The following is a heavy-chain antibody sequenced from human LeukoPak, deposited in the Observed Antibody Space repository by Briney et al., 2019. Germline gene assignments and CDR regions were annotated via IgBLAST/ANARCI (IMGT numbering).Heavy chain of an antibody. CDR3: ARDGYCSGGSCYQEYFQH. V-gene: IGHV3-33*01. CDR2: IWYDGSNK. Sequence: GGSLRLSCAASGFTFSSYGMPWVRQAPGKGLEWVAVIWYDGSNKYYADSVKGRFTISRDNSKNTLYLQMNSLRAEDTAVYYCARDGYCSGGSCYQEYFQHWGQGTLVTVSS. CDR1: GFTFSSYG. J-gene: IGHJ1*01. D-gene: IGHD2-15*01.